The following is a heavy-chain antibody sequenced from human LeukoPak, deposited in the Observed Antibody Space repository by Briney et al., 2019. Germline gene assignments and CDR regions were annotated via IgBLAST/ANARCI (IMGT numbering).Heavy chain of an antibody. D-gene: IGHD3-22*01. CDR1: GFTFSSYW. V-gene: IGHV3-7*01. Sequence: PGGSLRLSCAASGFTFSSYWMSWVRQAPGKGLEWVANIKQDGSEKYYVDSVKGRFTISRDNAKNSLYLQMNSLRAEDTAVYYCARGLLTYYYDSSGYYFGYWGQGTLVTVSS. CDR3: ARGLLTYYYDSSGYYFGY. J-gene: IGHJ4*02. CDR2: IKQDGSEK.